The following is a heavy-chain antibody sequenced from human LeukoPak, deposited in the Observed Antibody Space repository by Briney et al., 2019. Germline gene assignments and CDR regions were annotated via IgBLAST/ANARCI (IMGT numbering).Heavy chain of an antibody. Sequence: GGSLRLSCAASGFTFSSYSMNWVRQAPGKGLEWVSSISSSSSYIYYADSVKGRFTISRDNAKNSLYLQMNSLRAEDTAVYYCARDSYSGRDTPDYWGQGTLVTVSS. CDR1: GFTFSSYS. J-gene: IGHJ4*02. CDR3: ARDSYSGRDTPDY. D-gene: IGHD1-26*01. CDR2: ISSSSSYI. V-gene: IGHV3-21*01.